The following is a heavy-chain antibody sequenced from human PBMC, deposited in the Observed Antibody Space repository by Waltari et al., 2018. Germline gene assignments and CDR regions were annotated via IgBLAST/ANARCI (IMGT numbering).Heavy chain of an antibody. J-gene: IGHJ1*01. Sequence: QVQLVQSGAEVKKPGASVKVSCKASGYTFPGYYMHWVRRAPGQGLEWMGWINPNSGGTNYAQKFQGRVTMTRDTSISTAYMELSRLRSDDTAVYYCARDYYDSSGYYRYFQHWGQGTLVTVSS. V-gene: IGHV1-2*02. CDR3: ARDYYDSSGYYRYFQH. D-gene: IGHD3-22*01. CDR1: GYTFPGYY. CDR2: INPNSGGT.